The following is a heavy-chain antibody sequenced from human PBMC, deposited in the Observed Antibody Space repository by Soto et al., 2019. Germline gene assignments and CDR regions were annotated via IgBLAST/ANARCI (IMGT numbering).Heavy chain of an antibody. D-gene: IGHD6-19*01. J-gene: IGHJ4*02. V-gene: IGHV3-48*01. Sequence: EVQLVESGGGLVQPGGSLRLSCAASGFPFSIYSMNWDRQAPGKGLEWFSYITSDTNTIKYADSVKGRFTISRDNAKNSLYLQMNSLRVEDTAVYFCARSVEGHFDYWGQGTVVTVSS. CDR3: ARSVEGHFDY. CDR1: GFPFSIYS. CDR2: ITSDTNTI.